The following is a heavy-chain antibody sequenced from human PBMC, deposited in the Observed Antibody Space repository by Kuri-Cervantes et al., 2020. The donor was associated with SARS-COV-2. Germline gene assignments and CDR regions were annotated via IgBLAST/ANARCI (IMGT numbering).Heavy chain of an antibody. CDR3: ATSYGGSGSYYYGMDV. D-gene: IGHD3-10*01. V-gene: IGHV4-59*01. J-gene: IGHJ6*02. CDR2: IYYSGST. Sequence: LETLSLTCTVSGGSISSYYWSWIRQPPGKGLEWIGYIYYSGSTNYNPSLKSRVTISVDTSKNQFSLKLSSVTAADTAVYYCATSYGGSGSYYYGMDVWSQGTTVTVSS. CDR1: GGSISSYY.